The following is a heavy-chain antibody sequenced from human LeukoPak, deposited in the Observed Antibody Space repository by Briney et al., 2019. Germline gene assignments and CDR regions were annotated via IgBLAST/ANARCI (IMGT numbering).Heavy chain of an antibody. D-gene: IGHD3-9*01. Sequence: SETLSLTCTVSGGSISSDYWSWIRQPPGEGLEWIGYIYYSGSTNYNPSLKSRVTISVDTSKNQFSLKLSSVTAADTAVYYCARVYYDILTGYGCFDYWGQGTLVTVSS. V-gene: IGHV4-59*01. CDR3: ARVYYDILTGYGCFDY. CDR1: GGSISSDY. CDR2: IYYSGST. J-gene: IGHJ4*02.